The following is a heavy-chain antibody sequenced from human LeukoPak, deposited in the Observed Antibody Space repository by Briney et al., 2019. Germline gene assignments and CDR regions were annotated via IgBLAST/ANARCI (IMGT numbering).Heavy chain of an antibody. D-gene: IGHD3-10*01. V-gene: IGHV3-74*01. CDR2: INSDGSST. J-gene: IGHJ4*02. CDR3: ARFTYGSGSYLFDY. Sequence: GGSLRLSCAASGFTFSSYWMHWVRQAPGKGLVWVSRINSDGSSTSYADSVKGRFTISRDNAKNTLYVQMNSLRAEDTAVYYCARFTYGSGSYLFDYWGQGTLVTVSS. CDR1: GFTFSSYW.